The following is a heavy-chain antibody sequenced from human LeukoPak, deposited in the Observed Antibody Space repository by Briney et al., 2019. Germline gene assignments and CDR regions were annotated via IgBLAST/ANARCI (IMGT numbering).Heavy chain of an antibody. D-gene: IGHD3-22*01. V-gene: IGHV3-9*01. CDR2: ISWNSGSI. CDR3: AKGWDSSGYYAY. J-gene: IGHJ4*02. CDR1: GFTFDDYA. Sequence: GRSLRLSCAASGFTFDDYAMHWVRQAPGKGLEWVSGISWNSGSIGYADSVKGRFTISRDNAKNSLYLQMNSLRAEDTAVYYCAKGWDSSGYYAYWGQGTLVTVSS.